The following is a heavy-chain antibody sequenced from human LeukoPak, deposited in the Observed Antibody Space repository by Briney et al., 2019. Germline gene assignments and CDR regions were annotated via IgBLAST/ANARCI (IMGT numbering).Heavy chain of an antibody. CDR1: GGSFSGYY. V-gene: IGHV4-34*01. CDR2: INHSGST. CDR3: ARLRGISDY. J-gene: IGHJ4*02. D-gene: IGHD1-14*01. Sequence: SETLSLTCAVYGGSFSGYYWSWIRQPPVKGLEWIGEINHSGSTNYNPSLKSRVTISVDTSKNQFSLKLSSVTAADTAVYYCARLRGISDYWGQGTLVTVSP.